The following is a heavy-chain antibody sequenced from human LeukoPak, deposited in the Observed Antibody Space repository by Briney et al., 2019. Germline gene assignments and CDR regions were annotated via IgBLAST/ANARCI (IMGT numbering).Heavy chain of an antibody. V-gene: IGHV1-24*01. CDR2: FDPEDGET. J-gene: IGHJ4*02. D-gene: IGHD3-22*01. CDR3: ATVGADSSGYYYVFDY. CDR1: GYTLTELS. Sequence: ASVKVSCKVSGYTLTELSVHWVRQAPGKGLEWMGGFDPEDGETIYAQKFQGRVTMTEDTSTDTAYMELSSLRSEDTAVYYCATVGADSSGYYYVFDYWGQGTLVTVSS.